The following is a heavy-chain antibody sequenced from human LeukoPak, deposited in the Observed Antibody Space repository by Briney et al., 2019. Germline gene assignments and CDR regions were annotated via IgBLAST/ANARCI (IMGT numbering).Heavy chain of an antibody. CDR1: GGSISSSSYY. J-gene: IGHJ5*02. Sequence: PSETLSLTCTVSGGSISSSSYYWGWIRQPPGKGLEWIGSIYYSGSTYYNPSLKSRVTISVDTSKNQFSLKLSSVTAADTAVYYCARFGLTPYGRTITNWFDPRGQGTLVTVSS. CDR3: ARFGLTPYGRTITNWFDP. CDR2: IYYSGST. V-gene: IGHV4-39*01. D-gene: IGHD1-1*01.